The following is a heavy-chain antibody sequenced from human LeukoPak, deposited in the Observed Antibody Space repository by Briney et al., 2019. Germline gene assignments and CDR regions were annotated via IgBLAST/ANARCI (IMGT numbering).Heavy chain of an antibody. CDR2: IRSKANSYAT. D-gene: IGHD2-2*01. CDR3: TRPVVPAAMTEDY. V-gene: IGHV3-73*01. CDR1: GYTFTAYN. J-gene: IGHJ4*02. Sequence: KVSCKASGYTFTAYNVHWVRQASGKGLEWVGRIRSKANSYATAYAASVKGRFTISRDDSKNTAYLQMNSLKTEDTAVYYCTRPVVPAAMTEDYWGQGTLVTVSS.